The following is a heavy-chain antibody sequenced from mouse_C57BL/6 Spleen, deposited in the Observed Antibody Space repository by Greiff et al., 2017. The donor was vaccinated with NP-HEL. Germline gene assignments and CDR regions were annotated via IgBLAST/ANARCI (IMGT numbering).Heavy chain of an antibody. D-gene: IGHD2-4*01. CDR1: GYSITSGYY. Sequence: VQLQQSGPGLVKPSQSLSLTCSVTGYSITSGYYWNWIRQFPGNKLEWMGYISYDGSNNYNPSLKNRISITRDTSKNQFFLKLNSVTTEDTATYYCARERDYDGGLYAMDYWGQGTSVTVSS. CDR3: ARERDYDGGLYAMDY. V-gene: IGHV3-6*01. CDR2: ISYDGSN. J-gene: IGHJ4*01.